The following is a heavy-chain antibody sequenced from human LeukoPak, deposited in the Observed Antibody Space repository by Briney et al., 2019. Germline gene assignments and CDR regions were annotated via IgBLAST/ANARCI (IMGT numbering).Heavy chain of an antibody. V-gene: IGHV3-15*01. J-gene: IGHJ4*02. CDR1: GFTFSNAW. Sequence: GGSLRLSCAASGFTFSNAWMSWVRQAPGKGLEWVGRIKGKTDGGTTDYAAPVKGRFTISRDDSKNTLYLQMNSLKTEDTAVYYCTTEGHDFWSGYIDYWGQGTLVTVSS. CDR3: TTEGHDFWSGYIDY. CDR2: IKGKTDGGTT. D-gene: IGHD3-3*01.